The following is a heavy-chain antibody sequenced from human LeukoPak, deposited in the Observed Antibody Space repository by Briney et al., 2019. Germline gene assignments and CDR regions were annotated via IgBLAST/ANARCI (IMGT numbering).Heavy chain of an antibody. Sequence: GASVKASCKASGGTFSSYAISWVRQAPGQGLEWMGRIIPIFGTANYAQKFQGRVTITTGESTSTAYMELSSLRSEDTAVYYCARFASGDPFDYWGQGTLVTVSS. CDR3: ARFASGDPFDY. CDR2: IIPIFGTA. CDR1: GGTFSSYA. V-gene: IGHV1-69*05. D-gene: IGHD2-21*02. J-gene: IGHJ4*02.